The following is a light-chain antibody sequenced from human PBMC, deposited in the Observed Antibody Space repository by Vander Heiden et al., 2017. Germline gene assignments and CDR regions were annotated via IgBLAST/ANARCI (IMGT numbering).Light chain of an antibody. CDR1: SSNIGKNY. CDR3: GTWDSSLSNAV. CDR2: DNN. V-gene: IGLV1-51*01. J-gene: IGLJ1*01. Sequence: QSVLTQPPSVSAAPGQKVTISCSGSSSNIGKNYVSWYQQVPGTAPKLLIHDNNKRPSGIPDRFSGSKSGTSATLGITGLQTGDEADYYCGTWDSSLSNAVFGTGTKVTVL.